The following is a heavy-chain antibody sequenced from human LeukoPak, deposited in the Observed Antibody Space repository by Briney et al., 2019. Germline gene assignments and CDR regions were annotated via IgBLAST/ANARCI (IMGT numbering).Heavy chain of an antibody. D-gene: IGHD6-19*01. J-gene: IGHJ5*02. CDR3: AREHQNSSGWYRLVLPGSGWFDP. Sequence: ASVKVSCKASGYTFTGYYMHWVRQAPGQGLEWMGWINPNSGGTNYAQKFQGRVTMTRDTSISTAYMELSRLRSDDTAVYYCAREHQNSSGWYRLVLPGSGWFDPWGQGTLVTVSS. CDR2: INPNSGGT. CDR1: GYTFTGYY. V-gene: IGHV1-2*02.